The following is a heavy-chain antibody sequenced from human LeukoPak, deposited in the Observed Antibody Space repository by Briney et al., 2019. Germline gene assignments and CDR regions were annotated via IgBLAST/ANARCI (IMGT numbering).Heavy chain of an antibody. D-gene: IGHD4-23*01. CDR3: ARVGPYGGNSAPYAFDI. Sequence: GASVKVSCKASGYTFTSYDINWVRQATGQGLEWMGWMNPNSGNTGYAQKFQGRVTMTRNTSISTAYTELSSLRSEDTAVYYCARVGPYGGNSAPYAFDIWGQGTMVTVSS. CDR2: MNPNSGNT. J-gene: IGHJ3*02. V-gene: IGHV1-8*01. CDR1: GYTFTSYD.